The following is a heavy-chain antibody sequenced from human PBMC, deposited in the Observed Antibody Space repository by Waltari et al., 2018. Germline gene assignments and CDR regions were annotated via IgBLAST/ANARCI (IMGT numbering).Heavy chain of an antibody. J-gene: IGHJ4*02. V-gene: IGHV4-59*11. Sequence: QVQLQESGPGLVKPSETLSLTCTVSGGSISSHYWNWIRQPPGKGLEWIGYMYYSGSTKYNPALKSRVTLTVDTSKNQFSLKLSSVTAADTALYYCARGPYSSGWPFYFDSWGQGTLVTVSS. D-gene: IGHD6-19*01. CDR1: GGSISSHY. CDR3: ARGPYSSGWPFYFDS. CDR2: MYYSGST.